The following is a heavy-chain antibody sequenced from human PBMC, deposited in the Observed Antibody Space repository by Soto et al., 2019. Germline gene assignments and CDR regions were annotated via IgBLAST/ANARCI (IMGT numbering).Heavy chain of an antibody. D-gene: IGHD2-2*01. CDR2: IGESGTPT. CDR3: ARYIPGVRYYGMDV. Sequence: EVQLLESGGGLVQPGGSLRLSWAASGFTFSSYAMKWVRQAPGKALEWVSLIGESGTPTYYADSVKGRFTISRDNSGNTLFLEMYSLRAEDTAVYYCARYIPGVRYYGMDVWGQRTTVTV. J-gene: IGHJ6*02. V-gene: IGHV3-23*01. CDR1: GFTFSSYA.